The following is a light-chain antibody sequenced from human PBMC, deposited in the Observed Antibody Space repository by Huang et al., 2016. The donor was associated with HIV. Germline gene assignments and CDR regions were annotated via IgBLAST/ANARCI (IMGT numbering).Light chain of an antibody. V-gene: IGKV3-20*01. CDR1: QSVSASS. CDR2: DTS. CDR3: QQYSSSPYT. J-gene: IGKJ2*01. Sequence: EIVLTQSPGTLSLSRGDRATLSCTTSQSVSASSLAWYQQKLGQAPRLLIYDTSRRATGIPERFSGSGSGTDFTRTITGLDPEDYALYYCQQYSSSPYTFGQGTKL.